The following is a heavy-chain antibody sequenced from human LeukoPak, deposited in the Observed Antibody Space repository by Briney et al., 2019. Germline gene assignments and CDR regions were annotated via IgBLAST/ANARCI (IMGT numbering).Heavy chain of an antibody. D-gene: IGHD3-9*01. CDR2: IYYSGST. CDR1: GGSISSGGYY. V-gene: IGHV4-31*03. CDR3: ARGDGGYDILTGYYLGWFDP. Sequence: SQTLSLTCTVSGGSISSGGYYWSWIRQHPGEGLEWIGYIYYSGSTYYNPSLKSRVTISVDTSKNQFSLKLSSVTAADTAVYYCARGDGGYDILTGYYLGWFDPWGQGTLVTVSS. J-gene: IGHJ5*02.